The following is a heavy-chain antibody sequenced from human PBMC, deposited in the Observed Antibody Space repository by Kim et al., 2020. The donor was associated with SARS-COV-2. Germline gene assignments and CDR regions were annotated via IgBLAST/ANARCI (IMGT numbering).Heavy chain of an antibody. Sequence: SAKVSCKASGGTFSSYAISWVRQAPGQGLEWMGRIIPILGIANYAQKFQGRVTITADKSTSTAYMELSSLRSEDTAVYYCARDRDLGRCMDVWGQGTTVTVSS. CDR2: IIPILGIA. V-gene: IGHV1-69*04. D-gene: IGHD3-16*01. CDR3: ARDRDLGRCMDV. CDR1: GGTFSSYA. J-gene: IGHJ6*02.